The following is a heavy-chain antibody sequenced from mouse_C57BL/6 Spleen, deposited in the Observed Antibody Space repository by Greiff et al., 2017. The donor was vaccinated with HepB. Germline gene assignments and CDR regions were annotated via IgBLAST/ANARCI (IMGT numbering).Heavy chain of an antibody. J-gene: IGHJ3*01. V-gene: IGHV1-15*01. Sequence: QVQLKQSGAELVRPGASVTLSCKASGYTFTDYEMYWVKQTPVHGLEWIGAIDPETGGTAYNQKFKGKAILTADKSSSTAYMELRSLTSEDSAVYYCTRSLTTVVATPFAYWGQGTLVTVSA. CDR1: GYTFTDYE. CDR2: IDPETGGT. D-gene: IGHD1-1*01. CDR3: TRSLTTVVATPFAY.